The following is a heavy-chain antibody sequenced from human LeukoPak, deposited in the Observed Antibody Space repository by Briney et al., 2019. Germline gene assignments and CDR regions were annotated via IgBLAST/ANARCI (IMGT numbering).Heavy chain of an antibody. CDR1: GGSISSYY. D-gene: IGHD3-22*01. Sequence: SETLSLTCTVSGGSISSYYWSWIRQPAGKGLEWIGRIYTSGSTNYNPSLKSRVTMLVDTSKNQFSLKLSSVTAADTAVYYCARDLPKSITMIVVDKTNDAFDIWGQGTMVTVSS. J-gene: IGHJ3*02. CDR2: IYTSGST. V-gene: IGHV4-4*07. CDR3: ARDLPKSITMIVVDKTNDAFDI.